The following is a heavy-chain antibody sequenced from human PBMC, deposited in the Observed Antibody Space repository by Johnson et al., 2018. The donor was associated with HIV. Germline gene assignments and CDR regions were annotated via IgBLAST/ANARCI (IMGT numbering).Heavy chain of an antibody. Sequence: QVQLVESGGGVVQPGRSLRLSCAASGFTFNSYGMHWVRQAPGKGLEWVAVTWYDASYKYYVDSVKGRFTISRDNAKNSLYLQMNSLRAEDTALYYCAREGPYSSRWGAFDIWGQVTMVTVSS. CDR3: AREGPYSSRWGAFDI. CDR1: GFTFNSYG. D-gene: IGHD6-13*01. V-gene: IGHV3-33*01. J-gene: IGHJ3*02. CDR2: TWYDASYK.